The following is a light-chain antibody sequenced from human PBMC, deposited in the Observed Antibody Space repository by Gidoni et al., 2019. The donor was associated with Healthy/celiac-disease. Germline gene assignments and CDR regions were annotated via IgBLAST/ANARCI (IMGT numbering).Light chain of an antibody. CDR3: QQYGRNT. V-gene: IGKV3-20*01. CDR1: QSVSSSY. J-gene: IGKJ2*01. Sequence: EIVLTQSPGTLSLSPGERATLSGRASQSVSSSYLAWYQQKPGQAPRLLIYGASSRATGIPDMFSGSGSGTDFTLTISRLEPEDFAVYDCQQYGRNTFGQGTKLEIK. CDR2: GAS.